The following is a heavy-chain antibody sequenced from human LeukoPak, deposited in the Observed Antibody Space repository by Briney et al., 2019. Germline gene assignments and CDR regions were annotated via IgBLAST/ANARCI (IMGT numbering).Heavy chain of an antibody. Sequence: PGGSLRLSCAASGFSFSSYSMNWVRQAPGKGLEWVSSISSRSGYIYYADSVKGRFTISRDNAKNSLYLQMNSLRAEDTAVYYCAREQTYFYDSSGYYYVWSFDYWGQGTLVTVSS. V-gene: IGHV3-21*01. CDR1: GFSFSSYS. CDR2: ISSRSGYI. CDR3: AREQTYFYDSSGYYYVWSFDY. J-gene: IGHJ4*02. D-gene: IGHD3-22*01.